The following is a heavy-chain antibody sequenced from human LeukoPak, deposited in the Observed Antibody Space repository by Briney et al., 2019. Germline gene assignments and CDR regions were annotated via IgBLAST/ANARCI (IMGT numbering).Heavy chain of an antibody. CDR1: GNSFGDYY. Sequence: PSETLSLTCTVSGNSFGDYYWSWIRQPAGKGLEWIGRIYTSGSTTYNPSLKSRVTTSVDTSKNQLFLKLTSVTASDTAMYYCVRGHRDNWHLDFAYWGQGTLVTVSS. CDR2: IYTSGST. CDR3: VRGHRDNWHLDFAY. D-gene: IGHD1-20*01. V-gene: IGHV4-4*07. J-gene: IGHJ4*02.